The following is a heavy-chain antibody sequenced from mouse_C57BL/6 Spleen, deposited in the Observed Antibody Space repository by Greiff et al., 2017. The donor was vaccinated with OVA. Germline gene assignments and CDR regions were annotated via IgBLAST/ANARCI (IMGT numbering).Heavy chain of an antibody. CDR3: ARKSGGSSPYYAMDY. CDR1: GFTFSDYG. J-gene: IGHJ4*01. CDR2: ISSGSSTI. Sequence: EVKLVESGGGLVKPGGSLKLSCAASGFTFSDYGMHWVRQAPEKGLEWVAYISSGSSTIYYADTVKGRFTISRDNAKNTLFLQMTSLRSEDTAMYYCARKSGGSSPYYAMDYWGQGTSVTVSS. D-gene: IGHD1-1*01. V-gene: IGHV5-17*01.